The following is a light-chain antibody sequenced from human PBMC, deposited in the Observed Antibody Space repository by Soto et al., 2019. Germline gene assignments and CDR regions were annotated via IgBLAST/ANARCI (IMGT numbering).Light chain of an antibody. Sequence: QSVLTQPASVSGFPEQSITISCTGTSSDVGGFKFVSWYQQHPGKAPKLMIYEVSYRPSGVSNRFSGSKSGNTASLTISGLQAEDEADYYRVSHRGYDFCVFGTGTKVTVL. J-gene: IGLJ1*01. CDR2: EVS. CDR1: SSDVGGFKF. V-gene: IGLV2-14*01. CDR3: VSHRGYDFCV.